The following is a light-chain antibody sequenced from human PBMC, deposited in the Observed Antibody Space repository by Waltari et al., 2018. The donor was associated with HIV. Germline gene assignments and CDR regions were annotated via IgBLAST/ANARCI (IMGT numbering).Light chain of an antibody. J-gene: IGLJ1*01. CDR2: EVS. CDR1: SSDVGGYNY. Sequence: QSALTQPPSASGSPGQSVTISCTGTSSDVGGYNYVSWYQQHPGKAPKLMIYEVSKRPSGVPDRFFGSKSGNTASLTVSGLQAEDEAEYYCSSYAGSNNNYVFGTGTKVTVL. CDR3: SSYAGSNNNYV. V-gene: IGLV2-8*01.